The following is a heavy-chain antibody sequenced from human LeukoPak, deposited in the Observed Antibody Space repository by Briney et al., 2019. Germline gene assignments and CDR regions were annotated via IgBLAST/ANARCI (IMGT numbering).Heavy chain of an antibody. CDR2: IYYSGST. CDR1: GGSISSYY. V-gene: IGHV4-59*08. J-gene: IGHJ6*02. CDR3: ARGSSNPRGYYYYGMDV. Sequence: SETLSLTCTVSGGSISSYYWSWIRQPPGKGLEWIGYIYYSGSTNYNPSLKSRVTISVDTSKNQFSLKLSSVTAADTAVYYCARGSSNPRGYYYYGMDVWGQGTTVTVSS. D-gene: IGHD6-13*01.